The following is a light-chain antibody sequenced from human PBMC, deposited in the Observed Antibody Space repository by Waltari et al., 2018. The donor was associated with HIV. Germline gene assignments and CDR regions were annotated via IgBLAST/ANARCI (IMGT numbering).Light chain of an antibody. CDR2: DTN. CDR3: QTFDTSLSGFVV. V-gene: IGLV1-40*01. Sequence: QSVLTQPPSVSGAPGQRVTIPCTGSRSNLGAIYDVHWYQQLPGAAPKLLIYDTNTRPSGVPDRFSGSKSGTSASLAIAGLQADDEAVYYCQTFDTSLSGFVVFGGGTKLTVL. J-gene: IGLJ2*01. CDR1: RSNLGAIYD.